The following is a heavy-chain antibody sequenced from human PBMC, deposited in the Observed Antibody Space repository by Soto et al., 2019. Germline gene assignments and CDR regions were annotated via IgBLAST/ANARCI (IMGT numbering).Heavy chain of an antibody. Sequence: GSVRLSCAASGFTFTRYSMNWVRQAPGKGLEWVSSISSTTNYIYYGDSMKGRFTISRDNAKNSLYLEMNSLRAEDTAVYYCARESEDLTSNFDYWGQGTLVTVSS. CDR3: ARESEDLTSNFDY. V-gene: IGHV3-21*06. CDR1: GFTFTRYS. CDR2: ISSTTNYI. J-gene: IGHJ4*02.